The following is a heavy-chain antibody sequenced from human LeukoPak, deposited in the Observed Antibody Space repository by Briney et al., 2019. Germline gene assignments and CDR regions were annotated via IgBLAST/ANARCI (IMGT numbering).Heavy chain of an antibody. CDR1: GGSISSYY. V-gene: IGHV4-59*01. CDR3: ARIRSIAAPGFDY. Sequence: SETLSLTCTVSGGSISSYYWSWIRQPPGKGLEWIGYIYYSGSTNYNPSLKSRVTISVDMSKNQFSLKLSSVTAADTAVYYCARIRSIAAPGFDYWGQGTLVTVSS. CDR2: IYYSGST. D-gene: IGHD6-6*01. J-gene: IGHJ4*02.